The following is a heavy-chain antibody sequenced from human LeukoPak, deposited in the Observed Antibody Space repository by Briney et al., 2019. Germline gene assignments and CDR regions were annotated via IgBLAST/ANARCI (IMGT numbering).Heavy chain of an antibody. CDR1: GFTVSNTY. D-gene: IGHD6-6*01. CDR3: ARVIAARHFDY. V-gene: IGHV3-66*01. Sequence: GGSLRLSCAASGFTVSNTYMSWFRQAPGKGLEWVSLIYSGGSTYYADSVKGRFTISRDNSMNTMFLQMNSLRAEDTAVYYCARVIAARHFDYWGQGTLVTVSS. CDR2: IYSGGST. J-gene: IGHJ4*02.